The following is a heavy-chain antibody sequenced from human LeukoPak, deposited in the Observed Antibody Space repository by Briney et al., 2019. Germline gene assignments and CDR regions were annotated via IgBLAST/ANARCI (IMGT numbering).Heavy chain of an antibody. CDR3: AKRPFESSGPFDS. CDR2: ISFDGSEK. V-gene: IGHV3-30*18. J-gene: IGHJ4*02. CDR1: GFTFTTYG. D-gene: IGHD2-15*01. Sequence: GGSLRLSGAASGFTFTTYGMHWVRQPPGKGLEWVALISFDGSEKYYAESVKGRFTISRDNSKNTLYLQMNSVRVEDTAVYYCAKRPFESSGPFDSWGLGTLVTVSS.